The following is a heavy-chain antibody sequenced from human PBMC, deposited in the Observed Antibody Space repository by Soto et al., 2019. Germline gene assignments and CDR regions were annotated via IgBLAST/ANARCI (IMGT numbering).Heavy chain of an antibody. CDR3: VSWVSAHFDY. CDR2: ISPSGSNT. J-gene: IGHJ4*02. CDR1: GLTFNSHT. D-gene: IGHD3-16*01. Sequence: PGGSLRLSCTASGLTFNSHTMSWVRQAPGTGLEWVSTISPSGSNTHYADSVKGRFTISRDNSRNTLDLQMGSLRAADTALYYCVSWVSAHFDYWGQGXPVTVSS. V-gene: IGHV3-23*05.